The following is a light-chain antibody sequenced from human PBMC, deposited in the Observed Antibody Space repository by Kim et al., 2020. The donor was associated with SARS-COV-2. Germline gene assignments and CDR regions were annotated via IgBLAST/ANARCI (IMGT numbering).Light chain of an antibody. CDR3: SSYTSSSGLMV. CDR1: SSDVGTYNL. J-gene: IGLJ3*02. Sequence: QSALTQPASVSGSPGQSITISCTGTSSDVGTYNLVSWYQQHPGQAPKVMIYEVSRRPSGVSYRFSGSKSGNTASLTISGLQAEDEADYYCSSYTSSSGLMVFGGGTQLTVL. V-gene: IGLV2-14*02. CDR2: EVS.